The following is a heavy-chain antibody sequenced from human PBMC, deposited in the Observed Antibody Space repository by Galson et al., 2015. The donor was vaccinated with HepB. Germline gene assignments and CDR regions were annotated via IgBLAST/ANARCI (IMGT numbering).Heavy chain of an antibody. V-gene: IGHV1-69*13. CDR1: GGTFSSYA. J-gene: IGHJ4*02. CDR3: ARDRPPYGGYEAYFDY. Sequence: SVKVSCKASGGTFSSYAISWVRQAPGQGLEWMGGIIPIFGTANYAQKFQGRVTITADESTSTAYMELSSLRSEDTAVYYCARDRPPYGGYEAYFDYWGQGTLVTVSS. D-gene: IGHD5-12*01. CDR2: IIPIFGTA.